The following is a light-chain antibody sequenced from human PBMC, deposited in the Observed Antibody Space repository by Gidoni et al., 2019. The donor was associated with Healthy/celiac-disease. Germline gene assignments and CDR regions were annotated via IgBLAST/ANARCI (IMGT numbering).Light chain of an antibody. CDR2: QDS. CDR1: KLGDKY. V-gene: IGLV3-1*01. CDR3: QAWDSSTVV. J-gene: IGLJ2*01. Sequence: SYELPPPPSVSVSPGQTASITCSGYKLGDKYACWYQQKPGQSPVLVIYQDSKRPSGIPERFSGSNSGNTATLTISGTQAMDEADYYCQAWDSSTVVFGGGTKLXV.